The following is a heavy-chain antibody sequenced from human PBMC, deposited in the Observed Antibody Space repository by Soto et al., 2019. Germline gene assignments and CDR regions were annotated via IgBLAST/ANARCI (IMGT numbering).Heavy chain of an antibody. CDR1: GGSISSSIYY. D-gene: IGHD5-18*01. J-gene: IGHJ4*02. V-gene: IGHV4-39*01. CDR3: ARHLGYSYGPTDY. Sequence: SETLSLTCTVSGGSISSSIYYWGWIRQPPGKGLEWIGSIYYSGSTYYNPSLKSRVTISVDTSKNQFSLKLSSVTAADTAVYYCARHLGYSYGPTDYWGQGTLVTVSS. CDR2: IYYSGST.